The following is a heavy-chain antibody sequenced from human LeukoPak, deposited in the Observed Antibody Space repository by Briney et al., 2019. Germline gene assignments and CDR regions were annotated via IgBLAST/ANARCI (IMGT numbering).Heavy chain of an antibody. J-gene: IGHJ6*03. CDR1: GGTFSNYA. D-gene: IGHD2-21*01. CDR2: IIPIFGTA. V-gene: IGHV1-69*13. Sequence: ASVKVSCKASGGTFSNYAISWVRQAPGQGLEWMGGIIPIFGTANYAQKFQGRVTITADESTSTAYMELSSLRSEDTAVYYCARDGAYCGGDCYWRDYYYYYYMDVWGKGTTVTVSS. CDR3: ARDGAYCGGDCYWRDYYYYYYMDV.